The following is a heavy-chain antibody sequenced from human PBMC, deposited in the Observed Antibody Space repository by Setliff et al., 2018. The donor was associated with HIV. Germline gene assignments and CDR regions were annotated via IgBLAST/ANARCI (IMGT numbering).Heavy chain of an antibody. CDR1: GFTLSSSH. CDR2: IRWNSGSI. J-gene: IGHJ3*02. V-gene: IGHV3-9*01. CDR3: AKDISGGWGAFDI. D-gene: IGHD6-25*01. Sequence: GGSLRLSCAASGFTLSSSHMTWVRQAPGKGLEWVSGIRWNSGSIGYADSVKGRFTISRDNAKNSLYLQMNSLSAEDTAFYYCAKDISGGWGAFDIWGQGTMVTVSS.